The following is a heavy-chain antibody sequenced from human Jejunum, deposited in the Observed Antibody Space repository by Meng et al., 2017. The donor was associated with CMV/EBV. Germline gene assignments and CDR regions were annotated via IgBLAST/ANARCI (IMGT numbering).Heavy chain of an antibody. CDR2: IRHDGGER. Sequence: SNYWMTWVRQVPGKGLEWVANIRHDGGERYFVDSVKGRFAISRDNTKNSLFLHMDRLRAEDTAVYYCATSTTGMVASSYYNYAMDVWGQGTTVTVSS. V-gene: IGHV3-7*01. CDR1: SNYW. J-gene: IGHJ6*02. CDR3: ATSTTGMVASSYYNYAMDV. D-gene: IGHD1-1*01.